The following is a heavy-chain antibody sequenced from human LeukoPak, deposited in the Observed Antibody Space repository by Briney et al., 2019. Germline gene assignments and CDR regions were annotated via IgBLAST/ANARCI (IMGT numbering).Heavy chain of an antibody. J-gene: IGHJ3*02. V-gene: IGHV1-46*01. D-gene: IGHD2-2*01. CDR2: INPSGGST. Sequence: ASVKVSCKASGYTFTSYGLSWVRQAPGQGLEWMGIINPSGGSTSYAQKFQGRVTMTRDTATRTVYMELRSLRSEDTAVYYCARGGPAGDFIVVAPTNNAFDIWGQGTMVTVSS. CDR1: GYTFTSYG. CDR3: ARGGPAGDFIVVAPTNNAFDI.